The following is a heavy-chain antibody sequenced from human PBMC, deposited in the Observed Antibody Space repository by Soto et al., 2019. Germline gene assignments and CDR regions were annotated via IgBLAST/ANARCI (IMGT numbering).Heavy chain of an antibody. CDR3: VKGRYSSSSGAFDI. CDR2: ISWNSGSI. CDR1: GFTFDDYA. D-gene: IGHD6-6*01. Sequence: VQLVESGGGLVQPGRSLRLSCAASGFTFDDYAMHWVRQAPGKGLEWVSGISWNSGSIGYADSVKGRFTISRDNAKSSLYLQMNSLRAEDTALYYCVKGRYSSSSGAFDIWGQGTMVTVSS. V-gene: IGHV3-9*01. J-gene: IGHJ3*02.